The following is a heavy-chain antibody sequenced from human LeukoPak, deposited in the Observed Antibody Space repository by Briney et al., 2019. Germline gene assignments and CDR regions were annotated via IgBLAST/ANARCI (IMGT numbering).Heavy chain of an antibody. D-gene: IGHD3-9*01. J-gene: IGHJ3*02. V-gene: IGHV1-69*13. CDR2: IIPIFGTA. CDR3: ASSGLRYFDWLFGDI. CDR1: GGTFISYV. Sequence: ASVKVCCTASGGTFISYVISWVRQAPGQGLEWMGGIIPIFGTANYAQKFQGRVTITADESTSTAYMELSSLRSEDTAVYYCASSGLRYFDWLFGDIWGQGTMVTVSS.